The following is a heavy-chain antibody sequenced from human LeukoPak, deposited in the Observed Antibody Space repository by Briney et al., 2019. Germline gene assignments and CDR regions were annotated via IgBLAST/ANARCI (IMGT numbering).Heavy chain of an antibody. CDR1: GFTFGIYE. V-gene: IGHV3-48*03. CDR3: ARGGGSYPFFDY. CDR2: TSNSDTTR. D-gene: IGHD1-26*01. J-gene: IGHJ4*02. Sequence: GGSLRLSCAASGFTFGIYEMNWVRQAPGKGLEWVSYTSNSDTTRYYADSVKGRFTNSRDNVKNSLYLQMNSLRAEDTAVYYCARGGGSYPFFDYWGQGTLVTVSS.